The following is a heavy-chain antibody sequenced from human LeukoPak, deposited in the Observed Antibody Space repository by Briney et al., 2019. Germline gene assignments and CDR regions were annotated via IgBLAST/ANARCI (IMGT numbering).Heavy chain of an antibody. V-gene: IGHV4-30-2*01. Sequence: PSETLSLTCAVSGGSISSGGYSWSWIRQPPGEGLEWIGYIYHSGSTYYNPSLSIRVTISVDRSKNQFSLKLSSVTAADTAVYYCAILGIFGVVMDVWGQGTLVIVSS. J-gene: IGHJ4*02. CDR3: AILGIFGVVMDV. CDR2: IYHSGST. CDR1: GGSISSGGYS. D-gene: IGHD3-3*01.